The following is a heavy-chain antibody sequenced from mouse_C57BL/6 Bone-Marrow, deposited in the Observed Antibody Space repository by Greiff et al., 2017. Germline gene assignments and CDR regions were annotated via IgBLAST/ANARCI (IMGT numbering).Heavy chain of an antibody. CDR2: IDPENGDT. CDR3: TTIGYDPYWYFDV. CDR1: GFNIKDDY. V-gene: IGHV14-4*01. D-gene: IGHD2-2*01. Sequence: EVHLVASGAELVRPGASVKLSCTASGFNIKDDYMHWVKQRPEQGLEWIGWIDPENGDTEYASKFPGKATITADTSSNTAYLQLSSLTSEDTAVYYCTTIGYDPYWYFDVWGTGTTVTVSS. J-gene: IGHJ1*03.